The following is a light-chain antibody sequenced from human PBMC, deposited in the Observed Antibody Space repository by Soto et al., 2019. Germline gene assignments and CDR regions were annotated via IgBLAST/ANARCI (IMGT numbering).Light chain of an antibody. CDR2: GAS. V-gene: IGKV3-20*01. CDR3: QQYGSSPLT. CDR1: QSVSSSY. Sequence: EIVLTQSPGTLSLSPGERGTLSCRASQSVSSSYLAGYQQKPGQAPRLLIYGASSRATGTPDRFSGSGSGTQFSLTISRLEPEDFAVYYCQQYGSSPLTFGGGTKVEIK. J-gene: IGKJ4*01.